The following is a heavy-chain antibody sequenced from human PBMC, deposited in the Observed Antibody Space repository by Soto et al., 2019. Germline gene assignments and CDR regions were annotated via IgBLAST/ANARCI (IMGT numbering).Heavy chain of an antibody. J-gene: IGHJ6*02. CDR3: ARDYGWGGRFYGMDV. Sequence: EVQLVDSGGGLIQPGGSLTLSCAVSGFAVSGNHMSWVRQAPGKGLEWVSIIYNGGSIYYADSVKGRFAIASDNSKSTRDLQMDSMSAADTAVYYGARDYGWGGRFYGMDVWGQGTTVTVSS. CDR1: GFAVSGNH. V-gene: IGHV3-53*01. CDR2: IYNGGSI. D-gene: IGHD3-10*01.